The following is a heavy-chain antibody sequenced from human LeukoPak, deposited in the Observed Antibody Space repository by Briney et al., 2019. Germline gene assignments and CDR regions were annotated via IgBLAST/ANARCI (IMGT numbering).Heavy chain of an antibody. CDR1: GFTFSDYY. Sequence: GGTLRLSCAASGFTFSDYYMSWIRKAPGKGLEWVSYISSSGSTIYYADSVKGRFTISRDNAKNSLYLQMNSLRAEDTAVYYCARDPTIFGVVTPYDYWGQGTLVTVSS. J-gene: IGHJ4*02. V-gene: IGHV3-11*04. CDR3: ARDPTIFGVVTPYDY. D-gene: IGHD3-3*01. CDR2: ISSSGSTI.